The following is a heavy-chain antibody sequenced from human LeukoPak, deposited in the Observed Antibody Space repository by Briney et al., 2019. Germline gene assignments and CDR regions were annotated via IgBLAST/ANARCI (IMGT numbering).Heavy chain of an antibody. CDR1: GFTFSSYS. CDR2: ISSSSSYI. V-gene: IGHV3-21*04. CDR3: AKGGRGRPNDYFDY. Sequence: GGSLRLSCAASGFTFSSYSMNWVRQAPGKGLEWVSSISSSSSYIYYADSVKGRFTISRDNAKNSLYLQMNSLRAEDTAVYYCAKGGRGRPNDYFDYWGQGTLVTVSS. D-gene: IGHD1-1*01. J-gene: IGHJ4*02.